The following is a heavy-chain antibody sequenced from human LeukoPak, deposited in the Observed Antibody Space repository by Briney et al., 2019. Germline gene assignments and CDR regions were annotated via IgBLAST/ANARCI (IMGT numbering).Heavy chain of an antibody. CDR1: GYIFINYY. CDR3: ARDPGGSSYDYFDY. V-gene: IGHV1-2*04. CDR2: INPNSGGT. J-gene: IGHJ4*02. D-gene: IGHD5-18*01. Sequence: ASVKVSCKVSGYIFINYYIHWVRQAPGQGLEWMGWINPNSGGTNYAQKFQGWVTMTRDTSISTAYMELSRLRSDDTAVYYCARDPGGSSYDYFDYWGQGTLVTVSS.